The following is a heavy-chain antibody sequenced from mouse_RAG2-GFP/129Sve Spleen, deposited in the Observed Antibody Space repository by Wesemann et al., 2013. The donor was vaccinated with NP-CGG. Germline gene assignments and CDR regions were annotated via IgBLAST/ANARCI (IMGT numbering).Heavy chain of an antibody. CDR1: GFSLTSYG. CDR2: IWAGGST. J-gene: IGHJ2*01. Sequence: SIYLHCLVGFSLTSYGVHVGSPASKGKGLEWLGVIWAGGSTNYNSALMSRLSISKDNSKSQVFLKMNSLQTDDTAMYYCATLYPYFDYWGQGTTLTVSS. CDR3: ATLYPYFDY. V-gene: IGHV2-9*02. D-gene: IGHD2-1*01.